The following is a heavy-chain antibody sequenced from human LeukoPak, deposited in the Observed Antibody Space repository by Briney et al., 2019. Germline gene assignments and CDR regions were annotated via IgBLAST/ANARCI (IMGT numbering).Heavy chain of an antibody. CDR1: GYTFTGYY. J-gene: IGHJ6*02. Sequence: ASVKVSCKASGYTFTGYYMHWVRQAPGQGLEWMGWINPNSGGTNYAQEFQGRVTMTRDTSISTAHMELSRLRSDDTAVYYCASPAAGSPYYYYGMDVWGQGTTVTVSS. CDR3: ASPAAGSPYYYYGMDV. D-gene: IGHD6-13*01. CDR2: INPNSGGT. V-gene: IGHV1-2*02.